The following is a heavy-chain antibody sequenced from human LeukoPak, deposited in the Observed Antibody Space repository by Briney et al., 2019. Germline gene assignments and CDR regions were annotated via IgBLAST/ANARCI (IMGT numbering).Heavy chain of an antibody. CDR1: GFTFSSYA. CDR2: ISSNGGST. Sequence: GGSLRLSCAASGFTFSSYAMHWVRQAPGKGLEYVSAISSNGGSTYYANSVKGRFTISRDNSENTLYLQMGSLRAEDMAVYYCARNYDFWSGYYDYWGQGTLVTVSS. CDR3: ARNYDFWSGYYDY. J-gene: IGHJ4*02. D-gene: IGHD3-3*01. V-gene: IGHV3-64*01.